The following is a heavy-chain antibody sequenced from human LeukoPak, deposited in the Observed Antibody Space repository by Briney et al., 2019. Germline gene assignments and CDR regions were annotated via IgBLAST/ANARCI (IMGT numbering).Heavy chain of an antibody. D-gene: IGHD6-19*01. CDR1: GGSIGSGGYS. Sequence: PSETLSLTCAVSGGSIGSGGYSWSWIRQPPGKGLEWIGYIYYSGSTNYNPSLKSRVTISVDTSKNQFSLKLSSVTAADTAVYYCARSEWLAIDYWGQGILVTVSS. CDR3: ARSEWLAIDY. V-gene: IGHV4-61*08. J-gene: IGHJ4*02. CDR2: IYYSGST.